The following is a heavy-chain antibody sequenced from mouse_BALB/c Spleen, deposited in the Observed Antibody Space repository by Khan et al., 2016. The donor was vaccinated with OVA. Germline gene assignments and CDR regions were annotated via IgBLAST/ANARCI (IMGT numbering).Heavy chain of an antibody. CDR2: IDPENGNT. V-gene: IGHV14-1*02. CDR3: TRDGYSPWFAY. D-gene: IGHD2-3*01. CDR1: GFNIKDYY. Sequence: EVQLQQSGAELVRPGALVKLSCKASGFNIKDYYIHWVKQRPEQGLEWIGWIDPENGNTIYDPKFQGKATITADTSSNTAYLQLSSLTSEDTAVYYSTRDGYSPWFAYWGQGTLVTVSA. J-gene: IGHJ3*01.